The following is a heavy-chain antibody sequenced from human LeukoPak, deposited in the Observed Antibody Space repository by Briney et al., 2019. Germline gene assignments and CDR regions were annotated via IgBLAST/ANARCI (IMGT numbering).Heavy chain of an antibody. CDR2: IYYRGTI. J-gene: IGHJ4*02. V-gene: IGHV4-59*01. D-gene: IGHD3-10*01. CDR3: ARAHYSGSGTYYNRAFDY. Sequence: SETPSLTCTVSGGSISSYYWSWIRQPPGKGLEWIGYIYYRGTINYNPSLKSRVTVSIDTSKNQFSLKLSSVTAADTAVYYCARAHYSGSGTYYNRAFDYWGQGTLVTVSS. CDR1: GGSISSYY.